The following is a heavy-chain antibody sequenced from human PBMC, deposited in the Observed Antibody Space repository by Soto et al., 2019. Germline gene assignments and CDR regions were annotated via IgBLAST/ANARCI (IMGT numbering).Heavy chain of an antibody. V-gene: IGHV3-23*01. D-gene: IGHD1-26*01. CDR3: ARRGSGSYYDY. J-gene: IGHJ4*02. CDR1: GFTFSSYA. Sequence: EVQLLESGGGLVQPGGSLRLSCAASGFTFSSYAMRWGRQAPVKGLEWVAAISGSGGSTYYEDSVKGRFTISRDNSKNTLYLQMNSLRAEDTAVYYCARRGSGSYYDYWGQGTLVTVSS. CDR2: ISGSGGST.